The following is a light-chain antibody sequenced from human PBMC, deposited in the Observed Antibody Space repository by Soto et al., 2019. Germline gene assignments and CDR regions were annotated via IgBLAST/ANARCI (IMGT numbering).Light chain of an antibody. CDR2: GAF. J-gene: IGKJ5*01. CDR1: QSISGS. V-gene: IGKV1-39*01. Sequence: IQMSQSPYSVCGSXRHRVTIACRASQSISGSLNWYQQQPEQAPKLLIYGAFTLQSGVPARFSGSGSGTDYTLTISSLQHEDFATYYCQQSYRTPTFGQGTRLE. CDR3: QQSYRTPT.